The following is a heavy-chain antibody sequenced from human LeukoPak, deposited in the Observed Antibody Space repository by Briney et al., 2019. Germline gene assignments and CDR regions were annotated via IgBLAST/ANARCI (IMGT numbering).Heavy chain of an antibody. CDR2: INPKSGGT. Sequence: ASVTVSYRASGYSFSGYYMIWVRQAPGQGLEWMGWINPKSGGTNYAQKFQGRVTMTRDTPINTAYMDLSRLTSDDTAMYYCARGPSSDSRGLYYFDNRGQGTLVTVSS. V-gene: IGHV1-2*02. CDR1: GYSFSGYY. J-gene: IGHJ4*02. D-gene: IGHD3-22*01. CDR3: ARGPSSDSRGLYYFDN.